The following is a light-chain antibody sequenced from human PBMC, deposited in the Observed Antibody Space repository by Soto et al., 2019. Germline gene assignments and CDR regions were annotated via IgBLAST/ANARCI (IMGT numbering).Light chain of an antibody. CDR1: SSDVGRYNY. Sequence: QSVLTQPASVSGSPGQSITISCTGTSSDVGRYNYVSWYQQYPGKAPKLMIYDVSNRPSGVSNRFSGSKSGNTASLTISGLQPEDEADYYCSSYTSSSTYVFGTGTKLTVL. CDR2: DVS. CDR3: SSYTSSSTYV. J-gene: IGLJ1*01. V-gene: IGLV2-14*01.